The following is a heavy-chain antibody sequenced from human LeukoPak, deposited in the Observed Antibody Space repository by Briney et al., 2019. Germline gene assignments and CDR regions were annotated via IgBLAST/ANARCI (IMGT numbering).Heavy chain of an antibody. CDR2: IYYSGST. CDR3: ARLIAVAGTITFDY. CDR1: GGSISSSSYY. D-gene: IGHD6-19*01. Sequence: SGTLSLTCTVSGGSISSSSYYWGWMRRPPGKGLEGIGSIYYSGSTYYNPSLKSRVTISVDTSKNQFSLKLSSVTAADTAVYYCARLIAVAGTITFDYWGQGTLVTVSS. J-gene: IGHJ4*02. V-gene: IGHV4-39*01.